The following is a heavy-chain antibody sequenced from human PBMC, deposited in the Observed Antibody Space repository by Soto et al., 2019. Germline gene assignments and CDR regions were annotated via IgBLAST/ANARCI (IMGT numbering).Heavy chain of an antibody. CDR1: GFTFSSYW. V-gene: IGHV3-7*01. CDR3: ARRQNVLRYFDWFIAAPALHEGTDV. D-gene: IGHD3-9*01. J-gene: IGHJ6*02. CDR2: IKQDGSEK. Sequence: PGGSLRLSCAASGFTFSSYWMSWVRQAPGKGLEWVANIKQDGSEKYYVDSVKGRFTISRDNAKNSLYLQMNSLRAEDTAVYYCARRQNVLRYFDWFIAAPALHEGTDVRGQAITVTDSS.